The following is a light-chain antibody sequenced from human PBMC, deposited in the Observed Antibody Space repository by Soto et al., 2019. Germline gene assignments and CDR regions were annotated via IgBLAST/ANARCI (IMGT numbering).Light chain of an antibody. CDR3: QQSDILPPP. V-gene: IGKV1-39*01. J-gene: IGKJ5*01. Sequence: QLTQSAASVSSNIGDRVTIACRASQTVSGYLNWYQQKPGKAPKLLIYGASNLHYGVPSRFSGSASGTDFTLTMSSLQPEDFTSDYCQQSDILPPPSGQ. CDR1: QTVSGY. CDR2: GAS.